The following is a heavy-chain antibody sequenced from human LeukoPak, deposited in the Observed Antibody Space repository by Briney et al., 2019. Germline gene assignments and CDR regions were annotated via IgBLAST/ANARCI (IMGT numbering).Heavy chain of an antibody. CDR1: GFTFSNYN. D-gene: IGHD3-10*01. Sequence: GGSLRLSCAASGFTFSNYNMNWVRQAPGKGLEWVSSISSSSSYIYYADSVKGRFTISRDNSKNTLYLQMNSLRAEDTAVYYCAKGDRVRGVLHPYYFDYWGQGTLVTVSS. J-gene: IGHJ4*02. CDR2: ISSSSSYI. CDR3: AKGDRVRGVLHPYYFDY. V-gene: IGHV3-21*04.